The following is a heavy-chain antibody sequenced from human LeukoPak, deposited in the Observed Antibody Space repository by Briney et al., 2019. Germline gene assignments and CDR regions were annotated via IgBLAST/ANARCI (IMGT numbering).Heavy chain of an antibody. V-gene: IGHV3-30*02. D-gene: IGHD1-26*01. CDR3: ARGAKWAYYFDY. CDR2: IRYDGGNK. CDR1: GFSFSSHG. Sequence: PGVSLRLSCVASGFSFSSHGMHWVRQAPGKGLEWVAFIRYDGGNKYYADSVKGRFTISRDNAKDTLYLHMNSLTAEDTAVYYCARGAKWAYYFDYWGQGTLVTVSS. J-gene: IGHJ4*02.